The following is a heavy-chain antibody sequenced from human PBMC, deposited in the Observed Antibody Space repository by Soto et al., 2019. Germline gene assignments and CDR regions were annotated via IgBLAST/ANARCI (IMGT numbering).Heavy chain of an antibody. J-gene: IGHJ4*02. D-gene: IGHD5-18*01. CDR2: INHSGST. CDR3: ARAQYSYGYITFDY. Sequence: SETLSLTCAVYGGSFSGYYWSWIRQPPGKGLEWIGEINHSGSTNYNPSLKSRVTISVDTSKNQFSLKLSSVTAADTAVYYCARAQYSYGYITFDYWGQGTLVTVSS. CDR1: GGSFSGYY. V-gene: IGHV4-34*01.